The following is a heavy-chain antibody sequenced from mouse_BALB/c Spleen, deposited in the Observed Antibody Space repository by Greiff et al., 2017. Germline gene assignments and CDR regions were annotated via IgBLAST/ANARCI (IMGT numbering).Heavy chain of an antibody. CDR1: GFTFSDFY. V-gene: IGHV7-1*02. J-gene: IGHJ2*01. Sequence: EVQGVESGGGLVQPGGSLRLSCATSGFTFSDFYMEWVRQPPGKRLEWIAASRNKANDYTTEYSASVKGRFIVSRDTSQSILYLQMNALRAEDTAIYYCARDDTTGVATPCDYWGQGTTLTVSS. CDR3: ARDDTTGVATPCDY. CDR2: SRNKANDYTT. D-gene: IGHD1-1*01.